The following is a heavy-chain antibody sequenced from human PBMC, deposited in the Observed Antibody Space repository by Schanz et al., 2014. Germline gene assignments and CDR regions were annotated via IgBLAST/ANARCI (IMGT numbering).Heavy chain of an antibody. CDR3: AKDLISGWSGFDY. CDR2: TYSGGST. CDR1: GLIFSTYT. Sequence: EVQLVESGGGLVRPGGSLRLSCTTSGLIFSTYTLNWVRQAPGKGLEWVSITYSGGSTYYADSVKGRFTISRDNSKNTLYLLMNSLRAEDTAVYYCAKDLISGWSGFDYWGQGTLVTVSS. D-gene: IGHD6-19*01. J-gene: IGHJ4*02. V-gene: IGHV3-66*01.